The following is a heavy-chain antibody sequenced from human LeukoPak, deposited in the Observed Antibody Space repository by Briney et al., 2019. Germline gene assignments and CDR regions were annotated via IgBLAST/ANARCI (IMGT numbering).Heavy chain of an antibody. V-gene: IGHV1-8*01. D-gene: IGHD3-10*01. CDR1: GYTFTSYD. J-gene: IGHJ5*02. Sequence: ASVKVSCKASGYTFTSYDINWVRQAPGQGLEWMGWMNPNSGNTGYAQKFQGRVTMTRNTSISTAYMELSSLRSEDTAVYYCARSRAKIRGVKYNWFDPWGQGTLVTVSS. CDR3: ARSRAKIRGVKYNWFDP. CDR2: MNPNSGNT.